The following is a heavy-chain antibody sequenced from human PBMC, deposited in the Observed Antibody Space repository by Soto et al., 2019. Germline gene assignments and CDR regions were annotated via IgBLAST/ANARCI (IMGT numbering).Heavy chain of an antibody. CDR2: IYYSGIT. CDR3: ATLPPRIVVVMTDLPT. CDR1: GGSISSYY. J-gene: IGHJ5*02. D-gene: IGHD2-15*01. Sequence: SETLSFTCTVSGGSISSYYWSWIRQPPGKGLEWIGYIYYSGITNYNPSLKSRVTISVDTSKNQFSLRLTSMTAADTAVYYCATLPPRIVVVMTDLPTWGQGTLVTVSS. V-gene: IGHV4-59*12.